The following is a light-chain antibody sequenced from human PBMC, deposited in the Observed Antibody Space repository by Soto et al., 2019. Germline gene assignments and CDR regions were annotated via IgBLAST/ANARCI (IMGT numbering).Light chain of an antibody. Sequence: DIQLTQSPSFLSASVGDRVTIKCRASQGVSNYLAWYQQKPGKAPKLLIYAASTLQTGVPSRFSGSGSGTEFTLTITSLQPEDFATYYCHQLNSHPITFGQGTRLEIK. J-gene: IGKJ5*01. CDR3: HQLNSHPIT. V-gene: IGKV1-9*01. CDR2: AAS. CDR1: QGVSNY.